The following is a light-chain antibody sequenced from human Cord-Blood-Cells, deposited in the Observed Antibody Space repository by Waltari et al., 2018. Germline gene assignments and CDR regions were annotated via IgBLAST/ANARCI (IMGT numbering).Light chain of an antibody. V-gene: IGLV2-14*01. CDR2: DVS. CDR3: SSYTSSSTYV. Sequence: QSALTPPASVSGSPGTSITIPCTGTSSDVGGSNYLSWYHQHPGKAPKLMIYDVSKRPAGVSNRFSGSKSGNTASLTISGLQAEDEADYYCSSYTSSSTYVFGTGTKVTVL. J-gene: IGLJ1*01. CDR1: SSDVGGSNY.